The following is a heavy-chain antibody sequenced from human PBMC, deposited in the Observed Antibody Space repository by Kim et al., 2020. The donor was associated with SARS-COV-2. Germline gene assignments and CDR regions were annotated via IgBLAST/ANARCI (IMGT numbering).Heavy chain of an antibody. V-gene: IGHV3-9*01. CDR3: AKEKLLDRGGFDY. J-gene: IGHJ4*02. D-gene: IGHD1-26*01. Sequence: ADSVKGRFTISRDNAKNSLYLQMNSLRAEDTALYYCAKEKLLDRGGFDYWGQGTLVTVSS.